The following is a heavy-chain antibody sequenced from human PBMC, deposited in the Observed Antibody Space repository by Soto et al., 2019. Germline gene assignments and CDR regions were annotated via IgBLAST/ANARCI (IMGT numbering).Heavy chain of an antibody. CDR3: RWGGDSRLEVVDY. V-gene: IGHV4-39*01. CDR2: IYYSGST. D-gene: IGHD4-17*01. J-gene: IGHJ4*02. CDR1: GGSISSSSYY. Sequence: QLQLQESGPGLVKPSETLSLTCTVSGGSISSSSYYWGWIRQPPGKGLEWIGSIYYSGSTYYNPSLKSRVTISVDTSKNQFSLKLSSVTAADTAVYYCRWGGDSRLEVVDYWGQGTLVTVSS.